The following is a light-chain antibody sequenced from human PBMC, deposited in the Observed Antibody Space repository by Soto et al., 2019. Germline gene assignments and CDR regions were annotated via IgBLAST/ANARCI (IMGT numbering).Light chain of an antibody. V-gene: IGKV1-6*01. CDR2: AAS. CDR3: LQDYNYPWT. J-gene: IGKJ1*01. Sequence: IQMTQSPSSLSASVGDRVTITCRASQSMSSYLNWYQQKPGKAPKLLIYAASSLQSGVPSRFSGSGSGTDFTLTISSLQPEDFATYYCLQDYNYPWTFGQGTKVEIK. CDR1: QSMSSY.